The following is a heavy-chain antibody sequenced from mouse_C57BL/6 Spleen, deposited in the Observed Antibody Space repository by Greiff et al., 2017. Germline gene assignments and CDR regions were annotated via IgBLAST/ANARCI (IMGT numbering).Heavy chain of an antibody. D-gene: IGHD2-3*01. CDR3: ARSLYDGYPYAMDY. CDR1: GYTFTDYN. CDR2: INPNNGGT. J-gene: IGHJ4*01. V-gene: IGHV1-22*01. Sequence: VQLQQSGPELVKPGASVKMSCKASGYTFTDYNMHWVKQSHGKSLEWIGYINPNNGGTSYNQKFKGKATLTVNKSSSTAYMELRSLTSEDSAVYYCARSLYDGYPYAMDYWGQGTSVTVSS.